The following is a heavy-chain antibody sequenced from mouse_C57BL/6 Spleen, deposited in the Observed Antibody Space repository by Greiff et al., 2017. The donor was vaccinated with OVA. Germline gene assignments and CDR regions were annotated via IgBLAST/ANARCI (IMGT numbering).Heavy chain of an antibody. D-gene: IGHD2-5*01. J-gene: IGHJ3*01. V-gene: IGHV14-1*01. CDR2: LDPEDGDT. CDR1: GFNIKDYY. Sequence: VQLQQSGAELVRPGASVKLSCTASGFNIKDYYMHWVKQRPEQGLEWIGRLDPEDGDTEYAPKFQGKATMTADTSSNTAYLQLSSLTSEDTAVYYCTLYSNFSWFAYWGQGTLVTVSA. CDR3: TLYSNFSWFAY.